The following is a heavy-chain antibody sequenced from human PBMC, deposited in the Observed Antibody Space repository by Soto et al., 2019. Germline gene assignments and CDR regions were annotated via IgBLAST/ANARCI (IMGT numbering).Heavy chain of an antibody. D-gene: IGHD6-6*01. Sequence: PGGSLRLSCAASGFIFSSYAMHWVRQAPGKGLEWVAVIWYDGSNKYYGDSVKGRFTISRDNSKNTLYLQMNSLRAEDTAVYYCATEYSSSLPPFDYWGQGTLVTVSS. CDR2: IWYDGSNK. J-gene: IGHJ4*02. CDR3: ATEYSSSLPPFDY. V-gene: IGHV3-33*01. CDR1: GFIFSSYA.